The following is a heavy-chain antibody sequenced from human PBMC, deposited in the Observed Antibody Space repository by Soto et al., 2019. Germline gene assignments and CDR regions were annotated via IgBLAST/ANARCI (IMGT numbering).Heavy chain of an antibody. J-gene: IGHJ5*02. CDR1: GGSITSSSHF. V-gene: IGHV4-39*01. D-gene: IGHD6-25*01. Sequence: SETLSLTCSASGGSITSSSHFWGWVRQPPGKGLEWIGTIYFTGNTYYTPSLKSRLTMSIDTSKNEFSLRLNSVTAADTAVYYCAGQTFTIAAASYGRSNWFDPWGPGTLVHRLL. CDR3: AGQTFTIAAASYGRSNWFDP. CDR2: IYFTGNT.